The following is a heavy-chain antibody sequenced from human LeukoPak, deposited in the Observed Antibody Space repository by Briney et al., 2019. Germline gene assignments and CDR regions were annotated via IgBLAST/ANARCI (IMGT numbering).Heavy chain of an antibody. J-gene: IGHJ4*02. CDR1: GFTFSSYA. CDR2: ISYDGSNK. CDR3: ARVSRGVVYFDY. D-gene: IGHD3-3*01. V-gene: IGHV3-30*04. Sequence: GGSLRLSCAASGFTFSSYAMHWVRQAPGKGLEWVAVISYDGSNKYYADSVKGRFTISRDNSKNTLYLQMNSLRAEDTAVYYCARVSRGVVYFDYWGQGTLVTVSS.